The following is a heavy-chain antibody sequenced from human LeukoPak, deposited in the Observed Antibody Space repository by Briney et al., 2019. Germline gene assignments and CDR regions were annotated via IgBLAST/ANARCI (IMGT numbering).Heavy chain of an antibody. J-gene: IGHJ4*02. CDR2: ISGSSIYI. CDR1: GFTFSAYG. CDR3: ARALYDSSGYYFDY. V-gene: IGHV3-21*01. Sequence: PGGSLRLSCATSGFTFSAYGMNWVRQAPGKGLEWVSSISGSSIYINYADSVKGRFTISSDNAKNSLYLQMNSLRAEDTAVYYCARALYDSSGYYFDYWGQGTLVTVSS. D-gene: IGHD3-22*01.